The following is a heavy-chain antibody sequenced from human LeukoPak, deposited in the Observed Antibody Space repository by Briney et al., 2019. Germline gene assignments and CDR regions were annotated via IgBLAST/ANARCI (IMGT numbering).Heavy chain of an antibody. D-gene: IGHD5-18*01. CDR2: ISSSSSTI. CDR1: GFTFSSYS. J-gene: IGHJ4*02. Sequence: GGSLRLSCAASGFTFSSYSMNWVRQAPGKGLEWVSYISSSSSTIHYADSVKGRFTISRDNAKNSLYLQMNSLRAEDTAVYYCARAAYSYGYSFDYWGQGTLVTVSS. V-gene: IGHV3-48*01. CDR3: ARAAYSYGYSFDY.